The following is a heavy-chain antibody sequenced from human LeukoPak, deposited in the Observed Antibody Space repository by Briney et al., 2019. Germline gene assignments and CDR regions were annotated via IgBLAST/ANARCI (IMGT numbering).Heavy chain of an antibody. CDR3: ARGSYGSGSYLS. J-gene: IGHJ5*02. V-gene: IGHV4-59*01. CDR2: IYYSGST. CDR1: GGSISSYY. Sequence: PSETLSLTCTVSGGSISSYYWSWIRQPPGKGLEWIGDIYYSGSTNYNPSLKSRVTISVDTSKNQFSLKLSSVTAADTAVYYCARGSYGSGSYLSWGQGTLVTVSS. D-gene: IGHD3-10*01.